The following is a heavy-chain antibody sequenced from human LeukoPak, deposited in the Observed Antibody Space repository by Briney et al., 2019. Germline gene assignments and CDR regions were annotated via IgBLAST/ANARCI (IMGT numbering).Heavy chain of an antibody. D-gene: IGHD4-23*01. CDR3: ARRAGGFFNYVGPGRRFWFDP. Sequence: SETLSLTCAVSGYSISSDYYWGWIRQPPGKGLEWIGSIYHSGSTYYNPSLKSRVTISVDTSKNQFSLKLSSVTAADTDVYYCARRAGGFFNYVGPGRRFWFDPWGQGTLVTVSS. CDR2: IYHSGST. J-gene: IGHJ5*02. V-gene: IGHV4-38-2*01. CDR1: GYSISSDYY.